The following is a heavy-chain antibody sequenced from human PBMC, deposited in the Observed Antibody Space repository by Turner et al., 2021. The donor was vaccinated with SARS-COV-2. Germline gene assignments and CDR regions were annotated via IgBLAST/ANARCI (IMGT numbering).Heavy chain of an antibody. Sequence: EVQLGESGGGVVKPGGSLRLACAAYGFPLSSYSMNWGRQAPGKGLEWVSSISSSSSYIYYADAVKGRFTISRDNAKNSLYLQMNSLRAEDTAVYYCASIAAADPKYYHYYGMDVWGQGTTVTVSS. V-gene: IGHV3-21*01. CDR3: ASIAAADPKYYHYYGMDV. J-gene: IGHJ6*02. CDR1: GFPLSSYS. CDR2: ISSSSSYI. D-gene: IGHD6-13*01.